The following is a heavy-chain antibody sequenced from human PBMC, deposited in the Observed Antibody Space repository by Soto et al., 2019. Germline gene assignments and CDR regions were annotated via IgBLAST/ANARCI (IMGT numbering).Heavy chain of an antibody. Sequence: QVQLQESGPGLVKPSQTLSLTCTVSGGSISSAAYYWSWIRQHPGKGLEWIGYISHSGSTYYTPSPKSRVIISADPSKNQFSLNLTSVTAADTAVYYCAREYTYGSNFFDCWGQGALVTVSS. D-gene: IGHD5-18*01. J-gene: IGHJ4*02. CDR2: ISHSGST. V-gene: IGHV4-31*03. CDR1: GGSISSAAYY. CDR3: AREYTYGSNFFDC.